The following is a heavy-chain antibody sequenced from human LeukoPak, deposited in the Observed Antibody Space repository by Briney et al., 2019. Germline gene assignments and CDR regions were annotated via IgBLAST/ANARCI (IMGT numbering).Heavy chain of an antibody. CDR1: GFTFSSYG. J-gene: IGHJ4*02. V-gene: IGHV3-30*02. CDR3: ARDPGVTYYYFDH. D-gene: IGHD2-8*01. CDR2: IRYDGSNK. Sequence: PGGSLRLSCAASGFTFSSYGMHWVRQAPGKGLEWVAFIRYDGSNKYYADSVKGRFTISRDDSKSTLYLQMNSLTVEDAAVYYCARDPGVTYYYFDHWGQGSLVIVSS.